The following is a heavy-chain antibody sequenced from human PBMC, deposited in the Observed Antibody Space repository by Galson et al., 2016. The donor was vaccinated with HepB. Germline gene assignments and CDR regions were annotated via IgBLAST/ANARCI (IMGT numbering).Heavy chain of an antibody. Sequence: SETLSLTCTVSGGSFSGYSWSWIRQPPGKGLEWIGEINHSGIPNYNPSLKSRITISLDTSKNQFSLKLNSVTAADTAVYYCAKYYDFLTGFNFWGQGTLVTVSS. CDR3: AKYYDFLTGFNF. V-gene: IGHV4-34*01. CDR1: GGSFSGYS. CDR2: INHSGIP. J-gene: IGHJ4*02. D-gene: IGHD3-9*01.